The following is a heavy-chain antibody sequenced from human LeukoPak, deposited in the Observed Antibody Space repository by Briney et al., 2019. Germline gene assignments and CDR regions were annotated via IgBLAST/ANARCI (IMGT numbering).Heavy chain of an antibody. V-gene: IGHV3-11*01. J-gene: IGHJ6*02. CDR3: ARDFSALRDYYGMDV. CDR2: ISSSGSTI. Sequence: GGSLRLSCAASGFTFSDYYMSWIRQAPGKGLEWVSYISSSGSTIYYADSVKGRFTISRDNAKNSLYLQMNSLRAEDTAVYYCARDFSALRDYYGMDVWGQGTTVTVSS. D-gene: IGHD3-10*01. CDR1: GFTFSDYY.